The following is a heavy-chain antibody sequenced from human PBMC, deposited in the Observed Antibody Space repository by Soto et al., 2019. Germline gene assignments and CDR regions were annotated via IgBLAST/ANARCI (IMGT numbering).Heavy chain of an antibody. D-gene: IGHD3-10*01. Sequence: EVQLVESGGGLVQPGGSLRLSCATXXFTFSSYWMHWVRQVPGKGLLWVSRIDEYGNTINYADSVRGRFTISRDNARNTLYLEMNSLRAEDTALYYCTRDIGGKGAYWGPGTLVTVSS. CDR1: XFTFSSYW. V-gene: IGHV3-74*01. CDR3: TRDIGGKGAY. J-gene: IGHJ4*02. CDR2: IDEYGNTI.